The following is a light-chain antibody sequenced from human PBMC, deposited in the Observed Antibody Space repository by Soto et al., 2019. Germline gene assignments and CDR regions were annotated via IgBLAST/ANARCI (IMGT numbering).Light chain of an antibody. V-gene: IGKV3-20*01. CDR1: QSVSSSY. CDR2: GAS. Sequence: ESVLTQSPGTLSLSPGETATLSSRASQSVSSSYLAWYQQKPGQAPRLLIYGASSRATGIPDRFSGSGSGTDFTLTVSRLEPVDFAVYYCQQFGSSSWTFGQGTKVEIK. CDR3: QQFGSSSWT. J-gene: IGKJ1*01.